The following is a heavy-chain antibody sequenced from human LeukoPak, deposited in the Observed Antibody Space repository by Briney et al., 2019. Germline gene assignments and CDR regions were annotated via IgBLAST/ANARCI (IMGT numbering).Heavy chain of an antibody. D-gene: IGHD6-13*01. CDR1: GDSISSYY. J-gene: IGHJ4*02. V-gene: IGHV4-59*08. CDR2: IYYSGST. CDR3: ARHLGSSSWFDY. Sequence: SETLSLTCTVSGDSISSYYWSWIRQPPGKGLEWIGYIYYSGSTNYNPSLKSRVTISLDTSKNQFSLKLSSVTAADTAVYYCARHLGSSSWFDYWGQGTLVTVSS.